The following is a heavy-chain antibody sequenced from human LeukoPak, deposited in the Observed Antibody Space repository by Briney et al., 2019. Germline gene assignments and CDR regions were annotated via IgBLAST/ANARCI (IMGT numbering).Heavy chain of an antibody. CDR2: INHSGST. V-gene: IGHV4-34*01. Sequence: SETLSLTCAVYGWSFSGYYWSWIRQPPGKGLEWIGEINHSGSTNYNPSLKSRVTISVDTSKNQFSRKLSSVTAADTAVYYCARGRSAPYYYGSGSKLDYWGQGTLVTVSS. CDR3: ARGRSAPYYYGSGSKLDY. CDR1: GWSFSGYY. D-gene: IGHD3-10*01. J-gene: IGHJ4*02.